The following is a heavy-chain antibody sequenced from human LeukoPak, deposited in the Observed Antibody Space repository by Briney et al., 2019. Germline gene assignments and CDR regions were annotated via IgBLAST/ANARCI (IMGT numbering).Heavy chain of an antibody. J-gene: IGHJ4*02. Sequence: PGGSLRLSCAASGFTFSSYSMNWVRQAPGKGLEWVSSISSSSSYIYYADSVKGRFTISRDNAKNSLYLQMNSLTAEDTAVYYCARVLELYESSGYCDYWGQGTLVTVSS. CDR2: ISSSSSYI. CDR3: ARVLELYESSGYCDY. V-gene: IGHV3-21*01. CDR1: GFTFSSYS. D-gene: IGHD3-22*01.